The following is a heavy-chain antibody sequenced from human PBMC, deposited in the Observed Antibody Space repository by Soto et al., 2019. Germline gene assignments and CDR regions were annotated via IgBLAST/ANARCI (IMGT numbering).Heavy chain of an antibody. CDR2: IIPILGIA. J-gene: IGHJ5*02. CDR3: ARERDPASWDWSGGSCYAGGFDP. CDR1: GGTFSSYT. Sequence: QVQLVQSGAEVKKPGSSVKVSCKASGGTFSSYTISWVRQAPGQGLEWMGRIIPILGIANYAQKFQGRVTITADKSTSTAYMELSGLRSEDTAVYYCARERDPASWDWSGGSCYAGGFDPWGQGTLVTVSS. D-gene: IGHD2-15*01. V-gene: IGHV1-69*08.